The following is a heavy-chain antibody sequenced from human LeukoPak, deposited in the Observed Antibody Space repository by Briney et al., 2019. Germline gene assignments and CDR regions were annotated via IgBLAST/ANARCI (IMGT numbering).Heavy chain of an antibody. D-gene: IGHD3-10*01. CDR3: ARQGGERNWFDP. J-gene: IGHJ5*02. CDR2: IYPDDSDT. Sequence: GESLKISCQGSGYRFTSYWIGWARQKPGKGLEWLGMIYPDDSDTRYSLSFLGQVTISADTSINTAYLQWSSLMASDTAIYYCARQGGERNWFDPWGQGTLVTVSS. V-gene: IGHV5-51*01. CDR1: GYRFTSYW.